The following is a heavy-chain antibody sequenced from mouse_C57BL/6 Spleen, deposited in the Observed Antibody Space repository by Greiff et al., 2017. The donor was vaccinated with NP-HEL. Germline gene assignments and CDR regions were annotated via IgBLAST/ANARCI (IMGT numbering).Heavy chain of an antibody. D-gene: IGHD2-2*01. Sequence: QVQLQQPGAELVRPGSSVKLSCKASGYTFTSYWMHWVKQRPIQGLEWIGNIDPSDSETHYNQKFKDKATLTVDKSSSTAYMQLSSLTSEDSAVYDCARSEGYPAWFAYWGQGTLVTVSA. CDR2: IDPSDSET. CDR3: ARSEGYPAWFAY. V-gene: IGHV1-52*01. CDR1: GYTFTSYW. J-gene: IGHJ3*01.